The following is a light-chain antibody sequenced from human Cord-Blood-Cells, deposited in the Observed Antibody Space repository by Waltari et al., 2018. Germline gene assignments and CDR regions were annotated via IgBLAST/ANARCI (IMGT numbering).Light chain of an antibody. CDR1: NIGRKS. CDR3: QVWDSSSDHVV. Sequence: SYVLTQPPSASVAPGTTARITCGGNNIGRKSGNWYQQKPGQAPVLVIYYDSDRPSGIPERVSGCNSGNTATLTISRFEAGDEADYYCQVWDSSSDHVVFGGGTKLTVL. V-gene: IGLV3-21*04. CDR2: YDS. J-gene: IGLJ2*01.